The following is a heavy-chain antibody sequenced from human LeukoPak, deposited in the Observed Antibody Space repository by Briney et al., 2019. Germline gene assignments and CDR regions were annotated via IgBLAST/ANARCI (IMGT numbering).Heavy chain of an antibody. CDR3: ARFGITGTLDV. J-gene: IGHJ6*04. V-gene: IGHV3-7*01. D-gene: IGHD1/OR15-1a*01. Sequence: QTGGSLRLSCAASGFTFSSYWMSWVRQAPGGGVEWVANIRPDGSEEHYVDSLKGRFTISRDNAKNSLYLQVNSLRAEDTAVYSCARFGITGTLDVWGKGTTVTVSS. CDR2: IRPDGSEE. CDR1: GFTFSSYW.